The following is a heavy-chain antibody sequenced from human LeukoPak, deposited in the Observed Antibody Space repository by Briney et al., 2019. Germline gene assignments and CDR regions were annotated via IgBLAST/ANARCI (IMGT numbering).Heavy chain of an antibody. V-gene: IGHV1-8*03. Sequence: GASVKVSCKASGYTFTSYDINWVRQATGQGLEWMGWMNPNSGNTGYAQKFQGRVTITRNTSISTAYMELSSLRSEDTAVYYCARGRGDWSGYHYYFDYWGQGTLVTVSS. CDR1: GYTFTSYD. CDR3: ARGRGDWSGYHYYFDY. D-gene: IGHD3-3*01. J-gene: IGHJ4*02. CDR2: MNPNSGNT.